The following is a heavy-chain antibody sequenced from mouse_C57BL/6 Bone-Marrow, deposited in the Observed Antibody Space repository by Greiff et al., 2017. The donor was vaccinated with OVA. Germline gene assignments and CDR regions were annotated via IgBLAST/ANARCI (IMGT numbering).Heavy chain of an antibody. CDR2: IDPENGDT. Sequence: VQLKESGAELVRPGASVKLSCTASGFNIKDDYMHWVKQRPEQGLEWIGWIDPENGDTEYASKFQGKATITADKSSNTAYLQLSSLTSEDTAVYYCTTCYYGSSPYFDYWAKAPLSQSPQ. D-gene: IGHD1-1*01. J-gene: IGHJ2*01. CDR1: GFNIKDDY. V-gene: IGHV14-4*01. CDR3: TTCYYGSSPYFDY.